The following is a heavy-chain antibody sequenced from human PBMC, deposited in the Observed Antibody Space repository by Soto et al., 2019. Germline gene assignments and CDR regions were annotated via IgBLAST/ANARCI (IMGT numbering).Heavy chain of an antibody. Sequence: PSQTLSLTCAISGDSVSSNSAAWNWIRQSPSRGLEWLGRTYYRSKWYNDYAVSVKSRITINPDTSKNQFSLQLNSVTPEDTAVYYCARARPQPLKNLAGGYSYGYHFDYWGQGTLVTVSS. J-gene: IGHJ4*02. V-gene: IGHV6-1*01. CDR1: GDSVSSNSAA. CDR3: ARARPQPLKNLAGGYSYGYHFDY. CDR2: TYYRSKWYN. D-gene: IGHD5-18*01.